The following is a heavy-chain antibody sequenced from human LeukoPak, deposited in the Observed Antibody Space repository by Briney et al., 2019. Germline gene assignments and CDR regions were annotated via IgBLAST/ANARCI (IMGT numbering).Heavy chain of an antibody. CDR1: GSSISSGYY. V-gene: IGHV4-38-2*01. J-gene: IGHJ5*02. CDR2: IYHSGST. D-gene: IGHD2-2*02. Sequence: KPSETLSLTCAVSGSSISSGYYWGWIRQPPGTGLEWIGSIYHSGSTYYNPSHKSRVTISVDTSKNKFSLKLSSVTAADTAVYYCARRGYCSSTSCYMPDNWFDPWGQGTLVTVSS. CDR3: ARRGYCSSTSCYMPDNWFDP.